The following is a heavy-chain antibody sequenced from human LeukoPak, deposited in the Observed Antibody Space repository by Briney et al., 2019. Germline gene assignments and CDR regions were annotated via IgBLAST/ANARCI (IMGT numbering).Heavy chain of an antibody. V-gene: IGHV3-23*01. J-gene: IGHJ4*02. CDR1: GFIFNYYA. CDR3: AKDSHVLVIATTYFDY. D-gene: IGHD2-15*01. Sequence: PGGSLRLPCAASGFIFNYYAMSWVRQAPGKGLEWVSVISGSGGSTYSADSVKGRFTISRDNSKNMLYLQMNSLRVEDTAVYYCAKDSHVLVIATTYFDYWGQGTLVTVSS. CDR2: ISGSGGST.